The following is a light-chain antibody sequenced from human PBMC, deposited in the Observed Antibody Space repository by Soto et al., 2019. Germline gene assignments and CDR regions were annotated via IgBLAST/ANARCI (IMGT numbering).Light chain of an antibody. Sequence: IQLTQSPSTLSASVGDRVTLTCRASQGIGTALAWYHQRPGNSPDLLVYDASSLQSGVPSRFSGSGSETDFSLTISGLQPEDFGHYYCQQFNTTPLTFGGGTRVEIK. J-gene: IGKJ4*01. CDR2: DAS. CDR1: QGIGTA. CDR3: QQFNTTPLT. V-gene: IGKV1-13*02.